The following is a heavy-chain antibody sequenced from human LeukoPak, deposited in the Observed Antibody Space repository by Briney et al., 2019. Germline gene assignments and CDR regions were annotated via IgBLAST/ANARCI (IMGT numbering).Heavy chain of an antibody. CDR1: GGSFSGYY. D-gene: IGHD2-2*01. CDR2: INHSGST. J-gene: IGHJ4*02. CDR3: ARRASQLPTDGFDY. Sequence: SETLSLTCAVYGGSFSGYYWSWIRQPPGKELEWIGEINHSGSTNYNPSLKSRVTISVDTSKNQFSLKLSSVTAADTAVYYCARRASQLPTDGFDYRGQGTLVTVSS. V-gene: IGHV4-34*01.